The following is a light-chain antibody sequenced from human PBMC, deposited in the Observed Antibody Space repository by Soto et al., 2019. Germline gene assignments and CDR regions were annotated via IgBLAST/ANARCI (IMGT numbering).Light chain of an antibody. Sequence: EIVMTQSPVTLSVSPGERATLSCRASQSVRSNIAWYQQKPGQVPRLLIYGASTRATGIPARFSGSGSGTEFPLTISSLPSDDFALYYCQHYNNCPPCTFGQATKVEIK. CDR1: QSVRSN. V-gene: IGKV3-15*01. CDR2: GAS. CDR3: QHYNNCPPCT. J-gene: IGKJ1*01.